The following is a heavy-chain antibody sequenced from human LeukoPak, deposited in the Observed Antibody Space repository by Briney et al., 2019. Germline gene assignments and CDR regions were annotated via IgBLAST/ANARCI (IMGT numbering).Heavy chain of an antibody. J-gene: IGHJ4*02. CDR2: IYYSGST. CDR3: ARHRTITMVRGVIDY. CDR1: GYSISSSSYY. D-gene: IGHD3-10*01. Sequence: SETLSLTCTVSGYSISSSSYYWGWIRQPPGKGLEWIGSIYYSGSTYYNPSLKSRVTISVDTSKNQFSLKLSSVTAADTAVYYCARHRTITMVRGVIDYWGQGTLVTVSS. V-gene: IGHV4-39*01.